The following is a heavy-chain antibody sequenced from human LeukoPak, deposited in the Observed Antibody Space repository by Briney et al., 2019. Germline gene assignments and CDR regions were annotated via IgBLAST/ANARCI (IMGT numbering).Heavy chain of an antibody. D-gene: IGHD6-13*01. Sequence: ASVKLTCKASRGTFSSYSISGVRLAPGQRLQWIGWISSYNGNTNYAQKLQGRVTMTTDTSTSTAYMELRSLRSDDTAVYYCARDRPYSSSWYGGFYGMDVWGQGTTVTVSS. V-gene: IGHV1-18*01. CDR3: ARDRPYSSSWYGGFYGMDV. CDR1: RGTFSSYS. J-gene: IGHJ6*02. CDR2: ISSYNGNT.